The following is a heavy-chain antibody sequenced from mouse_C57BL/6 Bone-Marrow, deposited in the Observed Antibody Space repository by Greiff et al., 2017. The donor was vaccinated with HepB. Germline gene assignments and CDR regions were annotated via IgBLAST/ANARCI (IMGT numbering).Heavy chain of an antibody. J-gene: IGHJ3*01. V-gene: IGHV14-4*01. CDR2: VDSENGDT. D-gene: IGHD2-1*01. CDR1: GFNIKDDY. Sequence: EVQLQQSGAELVRPGASVKLSCTASGFNIKDDYMHWVKPRPEQGLEWIGWVDSENGDTEYASKFQGKATITADTSSNTAYLQLSSLTSEDTAVYYCTTWSLYGNYGAWFAYWGQGTLVTVSA. CDR3: TTWSLYGNYGAWFAY.